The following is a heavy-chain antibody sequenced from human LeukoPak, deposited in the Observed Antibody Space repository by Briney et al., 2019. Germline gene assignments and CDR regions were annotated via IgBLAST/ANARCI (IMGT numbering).Heavy chain of an antibody. V-gene: IGHV6-1*01. CDR3: ARVGGWWNYDRNYYYYGMDV. Sequence: SQTLSLTCAIFGDSVSSNSAAWNWIRQSPSSGLEWLGRTYYRSKWYNDYAVSAKSRITINPDTSKNQFSLQLNSVTPEDTAVYYCARVGGWWNYDRNYYYYGMDVWGQGTTVTVSS. J-gene: IGHJ6*02. CDR1: GDSVSSNSAA. CDR2: TYYRSKWYN. D-gene: IGHD1-7*01.